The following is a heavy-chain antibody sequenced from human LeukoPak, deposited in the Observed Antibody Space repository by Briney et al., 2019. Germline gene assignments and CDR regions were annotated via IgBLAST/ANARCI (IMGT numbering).Heavy chain of an antibody. Sequence: TGGSLRLSCAASGFTVSSNYMSWVRQAPGKGLEWVSVIYSGGSTYYADSVKGRFTISRDNSKNTLYLQMNSLRAEDTAVYYCARGNYDFWSGYYRPPDYWGQGTLVTVSS. J-gene: IGHJ4*02. CDR3: ARGNYDFWSGYYRPPDY. D-gene: IGHD3-3*01. V-gene: IGHV3-66*02. CDR1: GFTVSSNY. CDR2: IYSGGST.